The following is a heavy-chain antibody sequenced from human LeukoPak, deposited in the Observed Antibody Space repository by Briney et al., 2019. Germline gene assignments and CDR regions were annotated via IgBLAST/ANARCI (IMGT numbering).Heavy chain of an antibody. V-gene: IGHV4-59*01. CDR3: ARVQAYGGKGYFDY. J-gene: IGHJ4*02. D-gene: IGHD4-23*01. CDR1: GGSISSYY. CDR2: IYYSGST. Sequence: SETLSLTCTVSGGSISSYYWSWIRQPPGKGLEWIGYIYYSGSTNYNPSLKSRVTISVDTSKNQFSLKLSSVTAADTAVYYCARVQAYGGKGYFDYWGQGALVTVSS.